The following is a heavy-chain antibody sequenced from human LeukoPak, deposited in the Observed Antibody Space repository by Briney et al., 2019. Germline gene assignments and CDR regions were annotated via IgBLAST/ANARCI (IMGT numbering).Heavy chain of an antibody. J-gene: IGHJ4*02. D-gene: IGHD3-10*01. Sequence: SETLSLTCAVYGGSFSGYYWSWIRQPPGKGLEWIGEINHSGSTNYNPSLKSRVTISVDTSKNQFSLKLSSVTAADTAVYYCARALTYYYGSGRQHFDYWGQGTLVTVSS. CDR1: GGSFSGYY. CDR2: INHSGST. CDR3: ARALTYYYGSGRQHFDY. V-gene: IGHV4-34*01.